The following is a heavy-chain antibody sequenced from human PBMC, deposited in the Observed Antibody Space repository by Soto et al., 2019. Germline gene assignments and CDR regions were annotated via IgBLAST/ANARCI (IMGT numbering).Heavy chain of an antibody. J-gene: IGHJ4*02. CDR1: GFTFSNYG. CDR2: IWYDGSNK. Sequence: GGSLRLSCAASGFTFSNYGIHWVRQAPGKGLEWVALIWYDGSNKYYADSVKGRFIVSRDNTNNTVYLQLNSLTADDTAVYYCAGPLAARFNYWGQGSLVTVSS. CDR3: AGPLAARFNY. D-gene: IGHD6-25*01. V-gene: IGHV3-33*03.